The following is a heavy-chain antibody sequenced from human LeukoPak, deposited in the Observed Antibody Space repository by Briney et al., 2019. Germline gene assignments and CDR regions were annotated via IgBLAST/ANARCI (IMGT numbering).Heavy chain of an antibody. J-gene: IGHJ4*02. D-gene: IGHD3-3*01. V-gene: IGHV3-30-3*01. CDR3: ARDRAWNYFDY. CDR2: ISYDGSNK. CDR1: GFTFSSYA. Sequence: GGSLRLSCAASGFTFSSYAMHWVRQAPGKGLEWVAVISYDGSNKYYADSVKGRFTISRDNSKNTLYLQMDSLRAEDTAVYYCARDRAWNYFDYWGQGTLVTVSS.